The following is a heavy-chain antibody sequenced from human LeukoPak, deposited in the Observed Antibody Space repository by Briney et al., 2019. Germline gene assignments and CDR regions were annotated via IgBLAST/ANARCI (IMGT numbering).Heavy chain of an antibody. CDR1: GFTFSNYA. CDR2: IRGIRGTYST. D-gene: IGHD4-17*01. CDR3: GRDPNGDYIGAFDM. Sequence: PGGSLRLSCAASGFTFSNYAMIWVRQAPGKGLEWVSAIRGIRGTYSTEYVDSVKDRFTISRDNSKSTLYLQMNSLRAEDTAVYYCGRDPNGDYIGAFDMWGRGTVVTVSS. J-gene: IGHJ3*02. V-gene: IGHV3-23*01.